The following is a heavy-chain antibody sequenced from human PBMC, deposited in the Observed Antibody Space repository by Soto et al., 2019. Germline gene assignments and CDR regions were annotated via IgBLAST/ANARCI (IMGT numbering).Heavy chain of an antibody. V-gene: IGHV3-13*01. Sequence: GSLRLSCAASGFTFSSYDMHWLRQATGKGLEWVSAIGTAGDTYYPGSVKGRFTISRENAKNSLYLQMNSLRAEDTAVYYCARVRAVAGTGYYYGMDVWGQGTTVTVSS. D-gene: IGHD6-19*01. CDR3: ARVRAVAGTGYYYGMDV. CDR2: IGTAGDT. J-gene: IGHJ6*02. CDR1: GFTFSSYD.